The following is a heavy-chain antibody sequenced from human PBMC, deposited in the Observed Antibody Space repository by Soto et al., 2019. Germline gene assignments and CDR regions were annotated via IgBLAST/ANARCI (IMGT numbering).Heavy chain of an antibody. V-gene: IGHV4-31*03. J-gene: IGHJ4*02. Sequence: TLSLTCTVSGGSVISASSYWTCIRQHPGKGLEWIGYIYYSGSPYYNPSLKSRVTISVDTSKNQFSLKLTSVTAAETAVYYCAREGGNGVDYWGQGTLVTVSS. CDR3: AREGGNGVDY. CDR1: GGSVISASSY. CDR2: IYYSGSP. D-gene: IGHD3-16*01.